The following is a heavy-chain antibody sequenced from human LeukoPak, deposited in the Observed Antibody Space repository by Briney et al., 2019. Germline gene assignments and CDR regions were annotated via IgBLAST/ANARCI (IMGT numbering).Heavy chain of an antibody. CDR3: ARVLLYRRRDRSYYYMDV. D-gene: IGHD3-3*01. CDR2: IIPIFGTA. CDR1: GGTFSSYA. Sequence: SVKVSCKASGGTFSSYAISWVRQAPGQGLEWMGGIIPIFGTANYAQKFQGRVTITTDESTSTVYMELSSLRSEDTAVYYCARVLLYRRRDRSYYYMDVWGKGTTVTVSS. J-gene: IGHJ6*03. V-gene: IGHV1-69*05.